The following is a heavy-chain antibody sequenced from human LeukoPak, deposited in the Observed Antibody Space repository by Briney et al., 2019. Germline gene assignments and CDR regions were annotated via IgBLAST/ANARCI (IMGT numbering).Heavy chain of an antibody. V-gene: IGHV4-38-2*02. Sequence: SEAPFLLCSVSAYSITGGYYWGWFRQPPGKGPEYIRFVYHSGSTYYYPSSRRRVTMTVVTSKNQFFLHLTSMTAAATAVYFCSRVGGSSSSKNCFDPWGQGTLVTVSS. J-gene: IGHJ5*02. CDR3: SRVGGSSSSKNCFDP. CDR2: VYHSGST. CDR1: AYSITGGYY. D-gene: IGHD2-2*01.